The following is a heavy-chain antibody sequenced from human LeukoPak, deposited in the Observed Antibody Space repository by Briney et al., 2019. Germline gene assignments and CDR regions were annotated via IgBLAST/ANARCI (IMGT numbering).Heavy chain of an antibody. J-gene: IGHJ3*02. D-gene: IGHD3-3*01. Sequence: PGGSLRLSCAASGNYWMHWVRQAPGKGLEWVSAISGSGGSTYYADSVKGRFTISRDNSKNTLYLQMNSLRAEDTAVYYCAKCITIFGVGDAFDIWGQGTMVTVSS. CDR2: ISGSGGST. V-gene: IGHV3-23*01. CDR3: AKCITIFGVGDAFDI. CDR1: GNYW.